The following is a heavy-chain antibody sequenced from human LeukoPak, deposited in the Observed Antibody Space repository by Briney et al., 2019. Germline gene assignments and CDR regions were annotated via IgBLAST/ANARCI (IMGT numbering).Heavy chain of an antibody. V-gene: IGHV1-2*02. J-gene: IGHJ4*02. CDR2: MNPNSGGT. CDR1: GYTFTSYD. Sequence: ASVKVSCKASGYTFTSYDINWVRQATGQGLEWMGWMNPNSGGTNYAQKFQGRVTMTRDTSISTAYMELSRLRSDDTAVYYCARETDALAPFDYWGQGTLVTVSS. CDR3: ARETDALAPFDY.